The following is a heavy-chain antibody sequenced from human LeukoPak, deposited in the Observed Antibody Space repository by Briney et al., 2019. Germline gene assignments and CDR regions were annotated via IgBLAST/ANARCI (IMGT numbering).Heavy chain of an antibody. J-gene: IGHJ2*01. V-gene: IGHV1-69*13. CDR1: GGTFSSYA. D-gene: IGHD2-21*02. Sequence: SVKVSCTASGGTFSSYAISWVRQAPGQGLEWMGGIIPIFGTANYAQKFQGRVTITADESTSTAYMELSSLRSEDTAVYYCARDRGYCGGDCYSSRSYWYFDLWGRGTRVTVSS. CDR3: ARDRGYCGGDCYSSRSYWYFDL. CDR2: IIPIFGTA.